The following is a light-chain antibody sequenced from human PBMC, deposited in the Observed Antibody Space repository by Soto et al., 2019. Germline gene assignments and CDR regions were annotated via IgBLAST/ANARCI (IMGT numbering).Light chain of an antibody. Sequence: EIVLTQSPATLSLSPGERATLSVMASQSVSSDLAWYQQKPGQAPRLLIYDASNRATGIPARFSGSGSGTDFTLTISSLEPEDFAVYYCQQRSNWPPITFGQGTRLEIK. CDR3: QQRSNWPPIT. CDR1: QSVSSD. J-gene: IGKJ5*01. CDR2: DAS. V-gene: IGKV3-11*01.